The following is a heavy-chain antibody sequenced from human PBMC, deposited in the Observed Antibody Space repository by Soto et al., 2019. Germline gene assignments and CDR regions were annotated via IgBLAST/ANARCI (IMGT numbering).Heavy chain of an antibody. CDR1: GGSISSYH. D-gene: IGHD1-7*01. Sequence: ASETLSLTCTVSGGSISSYHWSWIRQPPGKGLEWIGYINYSGSTYYNPSLKSRVTISVDTSKNQFSLSLSSVTAADTAVYFCGKNGNETSNHHFAPWRQGTLVPVPS. J-gene: IGHJ5*02. V-gene: IGHV4-59*04. CDR3: GKNGNETSNHHFAP. CDR2: INYSGST.